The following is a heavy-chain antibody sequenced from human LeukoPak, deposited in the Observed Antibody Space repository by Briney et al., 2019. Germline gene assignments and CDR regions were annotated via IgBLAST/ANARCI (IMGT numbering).Heavy chain of an antibody. D-gene: IGHD4-17*01. CDR1: GFTFSSYE. V-gene: IGHV3-48*03. CDR3: ARGLTVTTYFDY. CDR2: ISSSGSTI. Sequence: GSLRLSCAASGFTFSSYEMNWVRQAPGKGLEWVSYISSSGSTIYYADSVKGRFTISRDNAKNSLYLQMNSLRAEDTAVYYCARGLTVTTYFDYWGQGTLVTVSS. J-gene: IGHJ4*02.